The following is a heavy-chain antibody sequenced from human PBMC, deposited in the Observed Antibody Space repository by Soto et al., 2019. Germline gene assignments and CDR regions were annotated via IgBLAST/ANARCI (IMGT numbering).Heavy chain of an antibody. CDR3: AKDPYSSGWYGDY. D-gene: IGHD6-19*01. CDR1: GFTFSSYG. Sequence: QVQLVESGGGVVQPGRSLRLSCAASGFTFSSYGMHWVRQAPGKGLEWVALTSYDGSNEYYAASVKGRFTISRDNSKNTLYLQMNSLRAEDTGLYYCAKDPYSSGWYGDYWGQGTLVTVSS. CDR2: TSYDGSNE. V-gene: IGHV3-30*18. J-gene: IGHJ4*02.